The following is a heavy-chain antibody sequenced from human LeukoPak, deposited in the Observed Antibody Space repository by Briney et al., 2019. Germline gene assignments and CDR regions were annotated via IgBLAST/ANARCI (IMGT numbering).Heavy chain of an antibody. J-gene: IGHJ4*02. Sequence: SVKVSCKASGGTFSSYTISWVRRAPGQGLEWMGGIIPIFGTANYAQKFQGRVTITADESTSTAFMELSSLRSEDTAVYYCARGNPRSLLPYYFDYWGQGTLVTVSS. D-gene: IGHD3-3*01. CDR2: IIPIFGTA. V-gene: IGHV1-69*13. CDR3: ARGNPRSLLPYYFDY. CDR1: GGTFSSYT.